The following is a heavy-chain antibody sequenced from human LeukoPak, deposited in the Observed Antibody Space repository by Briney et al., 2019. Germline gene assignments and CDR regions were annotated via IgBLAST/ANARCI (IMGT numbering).Heavy chain of an antibody. J-gene: IGHJ6*02. CDR3: ARDLGELQGFYYYGMDV. D-gene: IGHD1-26*01. Sequence: ASVKVSCKASGYTFTGYYMHWVRQAPGQGLEWMGWINPNSGGTNYAQKFQGRVTMTRDTSISTAYMELSRLRSDDTAVYYCARDLGELQGFYYYGMDVWGQGTTVTVSS. CDR2: INPNSGGT. V-gene: IGHV1-2*02. CDR1: GYTFTGYY.